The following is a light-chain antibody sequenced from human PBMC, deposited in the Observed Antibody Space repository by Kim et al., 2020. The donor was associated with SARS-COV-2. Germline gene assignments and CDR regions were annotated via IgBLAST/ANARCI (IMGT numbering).Light chain of an antibody. V-gene: IGLV2-8*01. CDR3: CSYSVTNTLV. CDR2: EVS. J-gene: IGLJ3*02. CDR1: SSDVGGYNY. Sequence: GQSVTISCTGTSSDVGGYNYVSWYQQYPGKAPKLMIYEVSKRPSGVPDRFSGSKSDNTASLTVSGLQAGDEADYYCCSYSVTNTLVFGGGTKVTVL.